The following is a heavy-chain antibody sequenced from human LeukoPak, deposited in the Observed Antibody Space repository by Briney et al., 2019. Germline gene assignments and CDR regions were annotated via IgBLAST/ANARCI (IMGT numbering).Heavy chain of an antibody. CDR1: GYSFTSGHY. D-gene: IGHD2-2*01. V-gene: IGHV4-38-2*01. J-gene: IGHJ4*02. CDR3: ARYCTSTTCILRGFDY. Sequence: SSETLSLTCSVSGYSFTSGHYWGWIRQPPGKGLEWIANIYHTGSAHYNPSLKSRVTIAVDTLKNQFSLKLSSVTAADTAVYYCARYCTSTTCILRGFDYWGQGTLVNVSS. CDR2: IYHTGSA.